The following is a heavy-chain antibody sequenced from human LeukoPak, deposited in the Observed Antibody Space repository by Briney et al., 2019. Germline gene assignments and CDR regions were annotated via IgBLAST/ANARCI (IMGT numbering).Heavy chain of an antibody. D-gene: IGHD2-2*02. CDR3: AKGTYCTSTSYYTQYFQH. CDR1: GFTFSTYN. CDR2: ISYGSNYM. V-gene: IGHV3-21*01. J-gene: IGHJ1*01. Sequence: GGSLRLSCAASGFTFSTYNMNWVRQAPGKGLEWVSYISYGSNYMYYTDSVKGRFTISRDNSKNTLYLQMNSLRAEDTAVYYCAKGTYCTSTSYYTQYFQHWGQGTLVTVSS.